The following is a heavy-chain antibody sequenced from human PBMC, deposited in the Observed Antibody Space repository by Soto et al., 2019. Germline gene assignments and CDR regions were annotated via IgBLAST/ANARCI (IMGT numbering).Heavy chain of an antibody. D-gene: IGHD1-26*01. CDR2: MFYGGST. CDR1: GFTVSTNY. J-gene: IGHJ6*02. CDR3: ATTGMGLTLYYYYHGMDV. Sequence: EVQLVESGGGLVQPGGSLRLSCAASGFTVSTNYMTWVRQAPGKGLEWVSVMFYGGSTYYAASVKGRFTISRDDSKNTPYLQRNSLRAEDTAVYDCATTGMGLTLYYYYHGMDVWGQGTTVTVSS. V-gene: IGHV3-66*01.